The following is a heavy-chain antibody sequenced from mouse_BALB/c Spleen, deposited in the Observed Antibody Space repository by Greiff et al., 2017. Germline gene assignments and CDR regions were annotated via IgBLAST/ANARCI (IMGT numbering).Heavy chain of an antibody. D-gene: IGHD2-2*01. CDR3: ARESYGYDGGSYAMDY. CDR1: GFSLTSYG. Sequence: VQLQQSGPGLVAPSQSLSITCTVSGFSLTSYGVHWVRQPPGKGLEWLGVIWAGGSTNYNSALMSRLSISKDNSKSQVFLKMNSLQTDDTAMYYGARESYGYDGGSYAMDYWGQGTSVTVSS. CDR2: IWAGGST. V-gene: IGHV2-9*02. J-gene: IGHJ4*01.